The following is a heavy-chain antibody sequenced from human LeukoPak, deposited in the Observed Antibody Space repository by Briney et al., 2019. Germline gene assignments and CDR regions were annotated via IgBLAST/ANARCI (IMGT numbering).Heavy chain of an antibody. CDR1: GFTFSSYE. D-gene: IGHD3-22*01. CDR3: ARNPYYYDSSGIDY. Sequence: GGSLRLSCAASGFTFSSYEMNWVRRAPGKGLEWVSYISSSGSTIYYADSVKGRFTISRDNAKNSLYLQMNSLRAEDTAVYYCARNPYYYDSSGIDYWGQGTLVTVSS. V-gene: IGHV3-48*03. CDR2: ISSSGSTI. J-gene: IGHJ4*02.